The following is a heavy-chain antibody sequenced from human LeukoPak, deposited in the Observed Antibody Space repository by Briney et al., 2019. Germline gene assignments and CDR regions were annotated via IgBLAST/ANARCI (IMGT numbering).Heavy chain of an antibody. V-gene: IGHV1-69*05. D-gene: IGHD1-26*01. CDR3: ATPIVGAPGGAFDI. CDR2: IIPIFGTA. J-gene: IGHJ3*02. Sequence: SVKVSCKASGGTFSSYAISWVRQAPGQGLEWMGGIIPIFGTANYAQKFQGRVTMTRDTSTSTVYMELSSLRSEDTAVYYCATPIVGAPGGAFDIWGQGTMVTVSS. CDR1: GGTFSSYA.